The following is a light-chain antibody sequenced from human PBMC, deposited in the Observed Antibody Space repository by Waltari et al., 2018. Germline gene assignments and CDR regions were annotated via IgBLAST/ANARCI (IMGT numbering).Light chain of an antibody. CDR1: SRYVGGYNY. Sequence: QSALTQPASVSGSPGQSITISCTGTSRYVGGYNYVSWYQQHPGKAPNLMIYDVSNRPSGVSNRFSGSKSGNTASLTISGLQAEDEADYYCSSYTSSSTLTVFGGGTKLTVL. J-gene: IGLJ3*02. CDR2: DVS. CDR3: SSYTSSSTLTV. V-gene: IGLV2-14*01.